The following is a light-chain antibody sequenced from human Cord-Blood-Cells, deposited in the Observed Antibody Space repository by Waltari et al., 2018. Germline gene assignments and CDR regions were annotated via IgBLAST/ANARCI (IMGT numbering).Light chain of an antibody. CDR3: CSYAGSYTFDVV. CDR1: SSDVGGYNY. J-gene: IGLJ2*01. CDR2: DVS. V-gene: IGLV2-11*01. Sequence: QSALTQPRPVSGSPGQPVTIHCNGTSSDVGGYNYVSWYQQHPGKAPKLMIYDVSKRPSGVPDRFSGSKSGNTASLTISGLQAEDEADYYCCSYAGSYTFDVVFGGGTKLTVL.